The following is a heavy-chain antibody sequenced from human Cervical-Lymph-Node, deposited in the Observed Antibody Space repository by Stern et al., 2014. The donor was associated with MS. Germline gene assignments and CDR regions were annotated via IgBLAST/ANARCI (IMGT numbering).Heavy chain of an antibody. CDR2: INPNTGGT. CDR3: ARELGSSKGYYYYYYGMDV. V-gene: IGHV1-2*06. Sequence: QVQLGQSGAEVKKPGASVKVSCKASGYTFTGYYMHWVRQAPGQGLEWMGRINPNTGGTNYAQKFQGRVTMTRNTSIGTAYMELSGLRSDDTAVYYCARELGSSKGYYYYYYGMDVWGQGTTVTVSS. CDR1: GYTFTGYY. D-gene: IGHD6-6*01. J-gene: IGHJ6*02.